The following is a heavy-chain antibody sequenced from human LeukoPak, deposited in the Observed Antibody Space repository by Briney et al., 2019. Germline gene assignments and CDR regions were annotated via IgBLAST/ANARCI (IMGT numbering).Heavy chain of an antibody. CDR1: GFTFSNVW. D-gene: IGHD3-10*01. V-gene: IGHV3-15*01. Sequence: GGSLRLSCAASGFTFSNVWMSWVRQAPGKGLEWVGRIKSKTDGGTTDYAAPVKGRFTISRDDSKNTLYLQMNSLKTEDTAVYYCTTDYYGSGSYYMGNYYYYYMDVWGKGTTVTVSS. J-gene: IGHJ6*03. CDR3: TTDYYGSGSYYMGNYYYYYMDV. CDR2: IKSKTDGGTT.